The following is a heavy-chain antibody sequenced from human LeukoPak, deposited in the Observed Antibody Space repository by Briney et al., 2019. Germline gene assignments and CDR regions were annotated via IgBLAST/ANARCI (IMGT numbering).Heavy chain of an antibody. Sequence: GESLKISCKGSGYSFISYWIGWVRQMPGKGLEWMGIIHPGDSDTRYSPSFQGQVTFSADKSISTAYLKWSSLKASDTAMYYCARIRGYNYGFYYFDYWGQGTLVTVSS. J-gene: IGHJ4*02. CDR3: ARIRGYNYGFYYFDY. V-gene: IGHV5-51*01. CDR1: GYSFISYW. D-gene: IGHD5-18*01. CDR2: IHPGDSDT.